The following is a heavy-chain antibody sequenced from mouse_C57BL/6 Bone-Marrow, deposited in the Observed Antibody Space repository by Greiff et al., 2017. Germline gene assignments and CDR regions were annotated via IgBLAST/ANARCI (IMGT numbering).Heavy chain of an antibody. CDR1: GYTFTDYY. D-gene: IGHD2-2*01. CDR2: IYPGSGNT. CDR3: ARSGPLLLWLRRRGDYYAMDY. J-gene: IGHJ4*01. V-gene: IGHV1-76*01. Sequence: QVQLQQSGAELVRPGASVKLSCKASGYTFTDYYINWVKQRPGQGLEWIARIYPGSGNTYYNEKFKGKATLTAEKSSSTAYMQLSSLTSEDSAVYFCARSGPLLLWLRRRGDYYAMDYWGQGTAVTVSS.